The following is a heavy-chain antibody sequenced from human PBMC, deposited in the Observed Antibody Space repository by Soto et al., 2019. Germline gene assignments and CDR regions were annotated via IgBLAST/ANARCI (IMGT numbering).Heavy chain of an antibody. J-gene: IGHJ4*02. CDR3: ARVGGSGSPFDN. D-gene: IGHD3-10*01. Sequence: QVQLQESGPGLVKPSQTLSLTCTVSGGSINSGGYYWSWIRQHPGKGLEWIGYIFYSGSTYYNPSLKGRINHTLNMAKNQFSLKLGSVTAGGTGVYYCARVGGSGSPFDNWGQGTLVTVSS. V-gene: IGHV4-31*03. CDR1: GGSINSGGYY. CDR2: IFYSGST.